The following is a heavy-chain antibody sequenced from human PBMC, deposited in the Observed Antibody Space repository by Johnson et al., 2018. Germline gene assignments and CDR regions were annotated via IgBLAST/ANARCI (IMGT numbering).Heavy chain of an antibody. Sequence: QVQPVQSGGGVVQPGRSLRLSCAASGFTFSSYGMHWVRQAPGKGLEWVAVIWYDGSNKYYADSVKGRFTISRDNSKNTLYLQMNSLRAEDTAVYYFASRYYDSSGYFAYFQHWGQGTLVTVSS. J-gene: IGHJ1*01. CDR1: GFTFSSYG. CDR2: IWYDGSNK. CDR3: ASRYYDSSGYFAYFQH. D-gene: IGHD3-22*01. V-gene: IGHV3-33*01.